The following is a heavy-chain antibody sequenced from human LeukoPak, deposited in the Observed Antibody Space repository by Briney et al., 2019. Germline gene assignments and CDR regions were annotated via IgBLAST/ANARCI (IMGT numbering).Heavy chain of an antibody. Sequence: RPGGSLRLSCAASGFTFSSYEMNWVRQAPGKGLEWVSSISSSSSYIYYADSVKGRFTISRDNAKNSLYLQMNSLRAEDTAVYYCARVTHRYCSGGSCYYLDYWGQGTLVTVSS. CDR3: ARVTHRYCSGGSCYYLDY. V-gene: IGHV3-21*01. CDR2: ISSSSSYI. J-gene: IGHJ4*02. CDR1: GFTFSSYE. D-gene: IGHD2-15*01.